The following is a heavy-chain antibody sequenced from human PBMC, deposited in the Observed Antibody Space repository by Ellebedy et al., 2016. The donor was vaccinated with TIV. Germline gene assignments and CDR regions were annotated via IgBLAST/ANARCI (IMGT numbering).Heavy chain of an antibody. J-gene: IGHJ4*02. D-gene: IGHD2-2*01. CDR2: ISSSGDTI. Sequence: PGGSLRLSCAASGFTFSDYYMSRIRQSPGKGLELVSYISSSGDTIYYADSVTGQFTVSRDNAKNSLYLQMHSLRAEDTAVYYCARGRGYCSSTSCYGYSDYWGQGTLVTVSS. V-gene: IGHV3-11*04. CDR3: ARGRGYCSSTSCYGYSDY. CDR1: GFTFSDYY.